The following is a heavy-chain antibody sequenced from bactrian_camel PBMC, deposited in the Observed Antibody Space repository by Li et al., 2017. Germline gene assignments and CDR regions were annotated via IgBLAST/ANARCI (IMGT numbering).Heavy chain of an antibody. J-gene: IGHJ6*01. CDR3: AAEASYSGDLFGF. D-gene: IGHD2*01. Sequence: LLVESGGGSVQSGGSLRLSCAASEYTDSFNCMSWFRQGPGNEREWVAAIYSDGGFTYYADSVKGRFTISKDSAENTLYLQMNSLKPEDTAMYYCAAEASYSGDLFGFWGQGTQVTVS. V-gene: IGHV3S31*01. CDR2: IYSDGGFT. CDR1: EYTDSFNC.